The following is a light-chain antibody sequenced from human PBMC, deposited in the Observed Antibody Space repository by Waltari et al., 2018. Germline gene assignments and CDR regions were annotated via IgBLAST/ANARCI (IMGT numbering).Light chain of an antibody. CDR2: GKN. CDR3: NARDSSGTFVL. V-gene: IGLV3-19*01. J-gene: IGLJ2*01. CDR1: SLKNYY. Sequence: SSELTQDPAVSVALGQTVTITCQGDSLKNYYATWYQQKGGQAPILVIYGKNNRPSGGPDRVAGSNSGTAASLTITGAQAEDEADYYCNARDSSGTFVLFGGGTRLTVL.